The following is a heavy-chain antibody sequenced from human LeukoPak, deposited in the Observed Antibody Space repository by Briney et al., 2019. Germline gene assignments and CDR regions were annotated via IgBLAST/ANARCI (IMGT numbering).Heavy chain of an antibody. CDR3: ATTGLTMVRGVIIKSDWFDP. J-gene: IGHJ5*02. CDR1: GYTFTSYG. D-gene: IGHD3-10*01. CDR2: ISAYNGNT. Sequence: GASVKVSCKASGYTFTSYGISWVRQATGQGLEWMGWISAYNGNTNYAQKLQGRVTITAVESTSTAYMELSSLRSEDTAVYYCATTGLTMVRGVIIKSDWFDPWGQGTLVTVSS. V-gene: IGHV1-18*01.